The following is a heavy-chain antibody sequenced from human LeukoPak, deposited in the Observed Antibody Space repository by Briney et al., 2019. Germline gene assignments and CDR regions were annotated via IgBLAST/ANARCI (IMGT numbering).Heavy chain of an antibody. Sequence: GGSLRLSCAASGFTFSSYSMNWVRQAPGKGLEWVSYISSSSSTIYYADSVKGRFTISRDNAKKSLYLQMNSLRAEDTAVYYCARARLTDYVWGRRTFDIWGQGTMVTISS. CDR1: GFTFSSYS. CDR2: ISSSSSTI. J-gene: IGHJ3*02. D-gene: IGHD3-16*01. CDR3: ARARLTDYVWGRRTFDI. V-gene: IGHV3-48*04.